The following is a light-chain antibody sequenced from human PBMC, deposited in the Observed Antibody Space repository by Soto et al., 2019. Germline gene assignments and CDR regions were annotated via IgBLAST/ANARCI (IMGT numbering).Light chain of an antibody. CDR3: QISYSTPRT. V-gene: IGKV1-39*01. CDR1: QNIINF. Sequence: DIQMTQSTSSLSASVGDRVTITCRASQNIINFLSWYQQKPGKPPKLLIYAASSLQSGVPSRFSGSGSGTDFTITITSLQTEDFATYYCQISYSTPRTFGPWT. J-gene: IGKJ3*01. CDR2: AAS.